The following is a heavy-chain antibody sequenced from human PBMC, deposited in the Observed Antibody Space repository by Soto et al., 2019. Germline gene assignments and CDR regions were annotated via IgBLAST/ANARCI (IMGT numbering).Heavy chain of an antibody. CDR1: GGSFSCYY. V-gene: IGHV4-34*01. Sequence: SETLSLTCAVYGGSFSCYYWSWIRQPPGKGLEWIGEINHSGGTNYNPSLKSRVTISVDTSKNQFSLKLSSVTAADTAVYYCARVSAYCGGDCYSGIFDYWGQGTLVTVSS. CDR2: INHSGGT. CDR3: ARVSAYCGGDCYSGIFDY. J-gene: IGHJ4*02. D-gene: IGHD2-21*02.